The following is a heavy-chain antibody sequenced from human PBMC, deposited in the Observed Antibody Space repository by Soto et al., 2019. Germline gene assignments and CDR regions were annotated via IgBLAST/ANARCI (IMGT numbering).Heavy chain of an antibody. J-gene: IGHJ4*02. Sequence: GGSLRLSCATSGFTFSRYGFHWVRQAPGKGLEWVAGIWFDGSKKYYGDSVKGRCTISRDNSKKTVNLQMSSLRGEDTAVYFCARDPFYFDTSDYPAIDSWGQGTLVTVSS. V-gene: IGHV3-33*01. D-gene: IGHD3-22*01. CDR2: IWFDGSKK. CDR3: ARDPFYFDTSDYPAIDS. CDR1: GFTFSRYG.